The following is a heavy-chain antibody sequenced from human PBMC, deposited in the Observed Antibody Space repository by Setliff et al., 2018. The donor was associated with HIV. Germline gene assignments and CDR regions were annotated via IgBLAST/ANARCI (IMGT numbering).Heavy chain of an antibody. CDR2: INPKSGGT. CDR3: ARDGGGPGDYYYYYMDV. CDR1: GYTFSGYY. V-gene: IGHV1-2*02. D-gene: IGHD3-16*01. Sequence: GASVKVSCKASGYTFSGYYIHWVRQAPGQGLEWMGWINPKSGGTNSALKFQGRVTMTRDTSISTAYMELSRLRSDDTAVYYCARDGGGPGDYYYYYMDVWAKGTTVTVSS. J-gene: IGHJ6*03.